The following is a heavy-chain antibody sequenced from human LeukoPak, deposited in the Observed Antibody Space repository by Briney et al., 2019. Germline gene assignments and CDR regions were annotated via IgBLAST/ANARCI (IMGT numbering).Heavy chain of an antibody. CDR1: GYTLTELS. J-gene: IGHJ6*02. CDR2: IIPIFGTA. CDR3: ARDSSSWYGAGTYYYYGMDV. V-gene: IGHV1-69*13. Sequence: ASVTVSCKVSGYTLTELSMHWVRQAPGQGLEWMGGIIPIFGTANYAQKFQGRVTITADESTSTAYMELSSLRFEDTAVYYCARDSSSWYGAGTYYYYGMDVWGQGTTVTVSS. D-gene: IGHD6-13*01.